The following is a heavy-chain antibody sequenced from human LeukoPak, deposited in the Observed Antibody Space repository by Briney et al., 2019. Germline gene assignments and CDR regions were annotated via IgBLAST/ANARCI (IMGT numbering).Heavy chain of an antibody. CDR1: GFTFSDYY. D-gene: IGHD3-22*01. Sequence: LRLSCAASGFTFSDYYMSWIRQPPGKGLEWIGYIYYSGSTYYNPSLKSRVTISVDTSKNQFSLKLSSVTAADTAVYYCARVSPYDSSGYYYFDYWGQGTLVTVSS. V-gene: IGHV4-30-4*01. CDR3: ARVSPYDSSGYYYFDY. J-gene: IGHJ4*02. CDR2: IYYSGST.